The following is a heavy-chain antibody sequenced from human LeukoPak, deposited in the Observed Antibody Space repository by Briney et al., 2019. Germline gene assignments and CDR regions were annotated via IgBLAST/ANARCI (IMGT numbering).Heavy chain of an antibody. CDR2: ISGSGGST. Sequence: GGSLRLSCAASGFTFSSYAMSWVRQAPGKGLEWVSAISGSGGSTYYADSVKGRFTISRDNSKNTLYLQMNSLRAEDTAVYYRAKVGGSFYYFDYWGQGTLVTVSS. CDR3: AKVGGSFYYFDY. D-gene: IGHD1-26*01. CDR1: GFTFSSYA. V-gene: IGHV3-23*01. J-gene: IGHJ4*02.